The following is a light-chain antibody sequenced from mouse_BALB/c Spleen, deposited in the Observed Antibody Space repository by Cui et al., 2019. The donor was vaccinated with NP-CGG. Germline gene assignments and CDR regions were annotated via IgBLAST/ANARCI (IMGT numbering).Light chain of an antibody. CDR1: TGAGTTSND. Sequence: QAVVTQESAPTTSPRETVTLTCSSSTGAGTTSNDANWVQEKPNHLFTGLIGGTNNRAPGVPARFSGSLIGDKAALTITGAQTEDEAIYFCALWYSNHWVFGGGTKLTVL. CDR3: ALWYSNHWV. J-gene: IGLJ1*01. CDR2: GTN. V-gene: IGLV1*01.